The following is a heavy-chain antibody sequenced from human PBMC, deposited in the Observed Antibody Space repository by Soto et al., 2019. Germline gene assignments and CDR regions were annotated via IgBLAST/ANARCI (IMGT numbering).Heavy chain of an antibody. CDR2: ISANGGIT. Sequence: EVQLLESGGGLVKPGGSLRLSCAASGFTFSKYAMSWVRLAPGKGLEWVSSISANGGITDYADSVKGWFTISRDNSQNILSLQMDSLTGDDTALYFCAKDKYTDSVRKVWFFDYWGRGTLVTVSS. D-gene: IGHD2-15*01. CDR3: AKDKYTDSVRKVWFFDY. V-gene: IGHV3-23*01. CDR1: GFTFSKYA. J-gene: IGHJ2*01.